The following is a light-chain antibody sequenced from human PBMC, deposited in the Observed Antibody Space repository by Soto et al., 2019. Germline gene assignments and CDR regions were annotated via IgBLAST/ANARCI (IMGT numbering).Light chain of an antibody. V-gene: IGKV3-20*01. CDR3: QQYVGSPV. Sequence: EIVLTQSPGTLSLSRGERATLSCRASQSVRSGYLAWYQQKPGQAPRLLIYGASSRATGIPDRFSGGGSGTDFTLTLSRLEPEDFAVYYCQQYVGSPVFGPGTRVDIK. J-gene: IGKJ3*01. CDR1: QSVRSGY. CDR2: GAS.